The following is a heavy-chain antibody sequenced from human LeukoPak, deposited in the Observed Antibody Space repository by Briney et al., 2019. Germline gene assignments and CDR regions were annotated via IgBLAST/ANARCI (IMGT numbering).Heavy chain of an antibody. CDR2: IYYSGST. CDR1: GGCISSYY. D-gene: IGHD3-22*01. CDR3: ARDRYDSSGENWFDP. J-gene: IGHJ5*02. Sequence: SETLSLTCTVSGGCISSYYWSWIRQPPGKGLEWIGYIYYSGSTNYNPSLKSRVTISVDTSKNQFSLKLSSVTAADTAVYYCARDRYDSSGENWFDPWGQGTLVTVSS. V-gene: IGHV4-59*01.